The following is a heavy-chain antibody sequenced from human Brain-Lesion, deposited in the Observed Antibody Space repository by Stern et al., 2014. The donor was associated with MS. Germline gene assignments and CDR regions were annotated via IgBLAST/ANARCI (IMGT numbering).Heavy chain of an antibody. Sequence: QVQLQESGPGLVKPSQTLSLSCTVSGGSISSGGYYWSWIRQPAGKGLEWIGRIFNSGSTSYNPSLKGRVPIKIDPSKNQFSLRLNSMTAADTAVYYCARGRVVPGFQYYATDVWGQGTTVIVSS. J-gene: IGHJ6*02. CDR1: GGSISSGGYY. CDR2: IFNSGST. V-gene: IGHV4-61*02. D-gene: IGHD2-2*01. CDR3: ARGRVVPGFQYYATDV.